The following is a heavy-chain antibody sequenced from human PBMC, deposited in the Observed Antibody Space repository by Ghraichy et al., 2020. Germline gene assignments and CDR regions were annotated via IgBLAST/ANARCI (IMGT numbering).Heavy chain of an antibody. Sequence: GSLRLSCVASGFTFSSYAMHWVRQAPGKGLEWVALISYDGSNKYYADSVKGRFTISRDNSKNTLYLQMDGLRTEDTAVYYCATDRQPMVAATPGDYWGQGTLVTVSS. CDR1: GFTFSSYA. CDR3: ATDRQPMVAATPGDY. V-gene: IGHV3-30-3*01. J-gene: IGHJ4*02. D-gene: IGHD2-15*01. CDR2: ISYDGSNK.